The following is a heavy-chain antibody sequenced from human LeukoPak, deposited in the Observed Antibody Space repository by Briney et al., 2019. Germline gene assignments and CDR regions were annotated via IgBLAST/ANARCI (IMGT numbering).Heavy chain of an antibody. D-gene: IGHD2-15*01. CDR1: GFTFSRYN. J-gene: IGHJ4*02. Sequence: AGSLRLSCAASGFTFSRYNMNWVRQAPGKGLDWVSSISRTGNYIYYADSVKGRFTISRDNAQNSLFLQMNSLRVEDTAVYYCARVLETDCSGGSCYSGLDYWGEGTLVTVSA. CDR2: ISRTGNYI. V-gene: IGHV3-21*01. CDR3: ARVLETDCSGGSCYSGLDY.